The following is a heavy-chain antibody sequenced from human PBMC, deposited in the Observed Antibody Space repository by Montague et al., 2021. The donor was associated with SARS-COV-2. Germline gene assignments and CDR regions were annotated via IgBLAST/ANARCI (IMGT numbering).Heavy chain of an antibody. J-gene: IGHJ4*02. D-gene: IGHD4-11*01. CDR2: TYYRSKWYN. V-gene: IGHV6-1*01. CDR1: GDSVSSNSAT. CDR3: ARVPVGSKYYFDF. Sequence: CAISGDSVSSNSATWNWIRQSPSRGLEWLGRTYYRSKWYNDYAETVKSRITINPDISKHQFSLHLNSVTPEDTAVYYCARVPVGSKYYFDFWGQGTLVTVSS.